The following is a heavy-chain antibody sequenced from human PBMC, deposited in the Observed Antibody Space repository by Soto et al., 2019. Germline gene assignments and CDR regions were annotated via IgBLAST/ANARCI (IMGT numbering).Heavy chain of an antibody. Sequence: GGSLRLSCEASGFSFRSYGIHWVRQAPGQGLEWVAVISYDGSDKHYADSVKGRFTISIDSSKNTLYLQMNSLRPEDTAVYYCAKLSQDYYDSSGPRDYWGQGTLVTVSS. CDR1: GFSFRSYG. V-gene: IGHV3-30*18. J-gene: IGHJ4*02. CDR2: ISYDGSDK. CDR3: AKLSQDYYDSSGPRDY. D-gene: IGHD3-22*01.